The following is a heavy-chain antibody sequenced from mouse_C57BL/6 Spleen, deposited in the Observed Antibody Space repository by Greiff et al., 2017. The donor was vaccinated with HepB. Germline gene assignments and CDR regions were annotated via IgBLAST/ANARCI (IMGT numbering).Heavy chain of an antibody. CDR2: IDPSDSYT. J-gene: IGHJ4*01. Sequence: QVQLKQPGAELVMPGASVKLSCKASGYTFTSYWMHWVKQRPGQGLEWIGEIDPSDSYTNYNQKFKGKSTLTVDKSSSTAYMQLSSLTSEDSAVYYCARSPHYYGSSHYYAMDYWGQGTSVTVSS. D-gene: IGHD1-1*01. CDR3: ARSPHYYGSSHYYAMDY. V-gene: IGHV1-69*01. CDR1: GYTFTSYW.